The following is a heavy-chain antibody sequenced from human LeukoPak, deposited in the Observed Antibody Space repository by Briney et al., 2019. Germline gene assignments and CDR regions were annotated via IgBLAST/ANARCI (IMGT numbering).Heavy chain of an antibody. Sequence: GGSLRLSCAASGFTFSSYGMHWVREAPGKGLGWVAYIRYDGSNKYYADSVKGRFTISRDNSKNTLYLQMNSLRAEDTAVYYCAKVLEDIVVVPAAISGSDYWGQGTLVTVSS. CDR2: IRYDGSNK. V-gene: IGHV3-30*02. J-gene: IGHJ4*02. D-gene: IGHD2-2*01. CDR3: AKVLEDIVVVPAAISGSDY. CDR1: GFTFSSYG.